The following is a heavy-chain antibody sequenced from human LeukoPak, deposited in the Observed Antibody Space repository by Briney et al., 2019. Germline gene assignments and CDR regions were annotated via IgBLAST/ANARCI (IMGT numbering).Heavy chain of an antibody. CDR1: GFTFSSYD. D-gene: IGHD1-1*01. J-gene: IGHJ4*02. CDR2: IRYDGSNK. V-gene: IGHV3-30*02. CDR3: AKANWNDEGIDY. Sequence: GGSLRLSCAASGFTFSSYDIHWVRQAPGKGLDWVSLIRYDGSNKYYADSVKGRFTISRDNSKNTVYLQMNSLRGEDTAVYYCAKANWNDEGIDYWGQGTLVTVSS.